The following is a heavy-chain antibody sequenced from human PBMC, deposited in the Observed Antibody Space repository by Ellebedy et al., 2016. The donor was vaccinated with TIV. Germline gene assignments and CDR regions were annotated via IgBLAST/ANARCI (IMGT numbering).Heavy chain of an antibody. CDR2: ISYDGSNK. J-gene: IGHJ4*02. CDR3: ARDGVWGSYRYTYYFDY. CDR1: GFIFGSYA. D-gene: IGHD3-16*02. V-gene: IGHV3-30*19. Sequence: GGSLRLSCAASGFIFGSYAMHWVRQAPGKGLEWVAVISYDGSNKYYADSVKGRFTISRDNSKNTLYLQMNSLRAEDTAVYYCARDGVWGSYRYTYYFDYWGQGTLVTVSS.